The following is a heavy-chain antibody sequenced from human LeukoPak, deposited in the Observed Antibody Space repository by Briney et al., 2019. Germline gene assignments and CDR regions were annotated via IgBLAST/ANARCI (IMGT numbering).Heavy chain of an antibody. CDR2: VYYSGST. D-gene: IGHD6-19*01. Sequence: PSETLSLTCTVSGGSNSSHYWSWIRQRPGKGLEWIGCVYYSGSTNYKPSLKSRVTISVDTSKNQFSLKLSSVTAADTAVYYCARYSTGWYDAFDIWGQGTMVTVSS. CDR1: GGSNSSHY. V-gene: IGHV4-59*11. J-gene: IGHJ3*02. CDR3: ARYSTGWYDAFDI.